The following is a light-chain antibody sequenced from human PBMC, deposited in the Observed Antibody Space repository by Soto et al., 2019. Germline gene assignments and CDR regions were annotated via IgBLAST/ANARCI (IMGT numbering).Light chain of an antibody. CDR1: QSISDT. Sequence: ELVMTQSPATLSVSPGGRATLSCRASQSISDTLAWYQQKPGQAPRLLIYGASNRATGIPDRFSGSGSGTDFTLTISRLEPEDFAVYYCQQYGSSGTVGQGTKVDIK. CDR3: QQYGSSGT. CDR2: GAS. J-gene: IGKJ1*01. V-gene: IGKV3-20*01.